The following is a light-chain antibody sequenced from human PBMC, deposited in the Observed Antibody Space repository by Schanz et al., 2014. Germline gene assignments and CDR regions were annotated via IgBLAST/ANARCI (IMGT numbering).Light chain of an antibody. V-gene: IGLV2-14*01. J-gene: IGLJ3*02. CDR1: SSDVGGYNY. CDR2: DVS. Sequence: QSVLTQPASVSGSPGQSITISCTGTSSDVGGYNYVSWYQQHPGKAPKLMIYDVSNRPSGVSNRFSGSKSGNTASLTVSGLQAEDEADYYCSSFGGSNNPPWVFGGGTKVTVL. CDR3: SSFGGSNNPPWV.